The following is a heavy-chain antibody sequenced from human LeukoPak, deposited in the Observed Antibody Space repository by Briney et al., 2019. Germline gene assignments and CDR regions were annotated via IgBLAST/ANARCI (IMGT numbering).Heavy chain of an antibody. V-gene: IGHV3-48*01. J-gene: IGHJ6*03. D-gene: IGHD1-26*01. Sequence: GGSLRLSCAASGFTFSSYSMNWVRQAPGKGLEWVSYISSSSSTIYYADSVKGRFTISRDNAKNSLYLQMNSLRAEDTAVYYCARDGTVGATLNYYYYYYMDVWGKGTTVTVSS. CDR3: ARDGTVGATLNYYYYYYMDV. CDR2: ISSSSSTI. CDR1: GFTFSSYS.